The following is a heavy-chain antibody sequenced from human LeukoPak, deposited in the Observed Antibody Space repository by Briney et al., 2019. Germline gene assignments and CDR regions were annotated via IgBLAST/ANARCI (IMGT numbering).Heavy chain of an antibody. D-gene: IGHD3-10*01. J-gene: IGHJ5*02. CDR3: ARGGGGDMVRGVIKLCWLDP. Sequence: GGSLRLSCAASGFXFSSYWMHWVRQAPGKGLVWVSRINSDVSSTTYADSVKGRFTISRDNAKNTLYLQMNSLRAEDTAVYYCARGGGGDMVRGVIKLCWLDPWGQGTLVTVSS. CDR1: GFXFSSYW. V-gene: IGHV3-74*01. CDR2: INSDVSST.